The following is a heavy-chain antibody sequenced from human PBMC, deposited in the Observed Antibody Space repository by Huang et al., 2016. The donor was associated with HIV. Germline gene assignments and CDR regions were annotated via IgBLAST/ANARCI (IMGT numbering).Heavy chain of an antibody. V-gene: IGHV1-18*04. D-gene: IGHD3-10*01. Sequence: QVQLVQSGAEVKRPGASLKVSCKTSGFTFTNYGFMWVRQAPGQGLEWLGWVSANRGDINEEVKCEGRVSMTTDTTSGTAYMELRRLTSDDTATYYCVRESLYFGDFLFDHWGQGTPVTVSA. CDR3: VRESLYFGDFLFDH. J-gene: IGHJ4*02. CDR1: GFTFTNYG. CDR2: VSANRGDI.